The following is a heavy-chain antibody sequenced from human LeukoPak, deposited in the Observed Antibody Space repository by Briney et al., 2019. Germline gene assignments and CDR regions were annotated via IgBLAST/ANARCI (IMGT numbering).Heavy chain of an antibody. D-gene: IGHD2-2*01. CDR1: GGSISSTSYY. CDR3: ARQVRGYCSSTSCLTDY. J-gene: IGHJ4*02. CDR2: IYYSGST. Sequence: SETLSLTCTVSGGSISSTSYYWGWIRQPPGKGLEWIGSIYYSGSTYYKPSLKSRVTISVDTSKNQFSLKLTSVTAADTAVYYCARQVRGYCSSTSCLTDYWGQGTLVTVSS. V-gene: IGHV4-39*01.